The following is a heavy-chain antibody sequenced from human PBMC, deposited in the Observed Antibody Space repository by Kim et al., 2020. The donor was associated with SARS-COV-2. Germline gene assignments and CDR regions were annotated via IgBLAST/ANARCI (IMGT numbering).Heavy chain of an antibody. CDR2: INAGNGNT. Sequence: ASVKVSCKASGYTFTSYAMHWVRQAPGQRLEWMGWINAGNGNTKYSQKFQGRVTITRDTSASTAYMELSSLRSEDTAVYYCARVRWVLAVAGELGYWGQGTLVTVSS. D-gene: IGHD6-19*01. J-gene: IGHJ4*02. CDR1: GYTFTSYA. CDR3: ARVRWVLAVAGELGY. V-gene: IGHV1-3*01.